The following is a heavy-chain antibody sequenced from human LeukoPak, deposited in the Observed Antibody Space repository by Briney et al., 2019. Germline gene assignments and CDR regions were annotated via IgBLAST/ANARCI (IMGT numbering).Heavy chain of an antibody. V-gene: IGHV3-30*18. CDR2: ISYDGSNK. CDR3: AELGITMIGGV. CDR1: GFTFSSYG. D-gene: IGHD3-10*02. Sequence: GGSLRLSCAASGFTFSSYGMHWVRQAPGKGLEWVTHISYDGSNKYYGESVKGRFTISRDNSKNMLYLQMNSLRPEDTAVYYCAELGITMIGGVWGKGTTVTISS. J-gene: IGHJ6*04.